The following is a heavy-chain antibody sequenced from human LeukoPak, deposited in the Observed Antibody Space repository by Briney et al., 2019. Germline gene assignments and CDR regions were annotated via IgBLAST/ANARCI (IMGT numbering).Heavy chain of an antibody. V-gene: IGHV3-15*01. CDR3: ARRRYSSGWSAIYYFDY. Sequence: PGGSLRLSCAASGFTFSNAWMSWVRQAPGKGLEWVGRIKSKTDGGTTDYAAPVKGGFTISRDDSKNTLYLQMNSLKASDTAMYYCARRRYSSGWSAIYYFDYWGQGTLVTVSS. CDR2: IKSKTDGGTT. J-gene: IGHJ4*02. CDR1: GFTFSNAW. D-gene: IGHD6-19*01.